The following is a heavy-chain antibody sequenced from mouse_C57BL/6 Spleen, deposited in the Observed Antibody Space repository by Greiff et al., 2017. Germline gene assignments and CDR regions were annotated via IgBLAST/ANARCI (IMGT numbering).Heavy chain of an antibody. CDR2: ISDGGSYT. Sequence: EVQLVESGGGLVKPGGSLKLSCAASGFTFSSYAMSWVRQTPDKRLEWVATISDGGSYTYYPDNVKGRFTISRDNAKNNLYLQMSHLKSEDTAMYYCARDPIYYGNSYYAMDYWGQGTSVTVSS. V-gene: IGHV5-4*01. D-gene: IGHD2-1*01. CDR1: GFTFSSYA. J-gene: IGHJ4*01. CDR3: ARDPIYYGNSYYAMDY.